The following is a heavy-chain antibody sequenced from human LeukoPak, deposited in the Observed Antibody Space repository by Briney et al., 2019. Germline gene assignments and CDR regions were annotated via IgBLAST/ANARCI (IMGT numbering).Heavy chain of an antibody. V-gene: IGHV3-23*01. J-gene: IGHJ4*02. CDR2: IGGSGTRT. CDR1: GFTFTTYG. CDR3: AKDSHWILFDD. D-gene: IGHD2-2*03. Sequence: GALRLSCSASGFTFTTYGMNWVRQAPGKGLEWVSGIGGSGTRTYYADSVKGRFTISRDNSKNTLYLQMNSLRDEDTAVYYCAKDSHWILFDDWGQGTLVTVSS.